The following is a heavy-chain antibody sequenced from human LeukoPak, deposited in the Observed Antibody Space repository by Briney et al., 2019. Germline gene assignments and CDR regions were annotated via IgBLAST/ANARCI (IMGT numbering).Heavy chain of an antibody. D-gene: IGHD3-9*01. CDR2: ISGYKADT. J-gene: IGHJ3*02. CDR1: GYSFITYG. V-gene: IGHV1-18*01. CDR3: ARVNYDILTGYYIPHGFDI. Sequence: ASVKVSGKTSGYSFITYGISWVRQAPGQGLEWMGWISGYKADTKYAQKLHDRVTMTTDTSTSTAYMELRSLRPDDTDVYYCARVNYDILTGYYIPHGFDIWGQGTMVTVSS.